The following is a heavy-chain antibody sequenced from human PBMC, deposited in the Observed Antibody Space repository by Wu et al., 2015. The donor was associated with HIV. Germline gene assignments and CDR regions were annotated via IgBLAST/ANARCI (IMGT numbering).Heavy chain of an antibody. CDR2: IIPIFGTA. Sequence: QVQLVQSGAEVKKPGSSVKVSCKASGGTFSSYAISWVRQAPGQGLEWMGGIIPIFGTANYAQKFQGRVTITADESTSTAYMELSSLRSDDTAVYYCARDRIAVAGIRVLPHAFDIWGQGTMVTGLF. D-gene: IGHD6-19*01. CDR3: ARDRIAVAGIRVLPHAFDI. V-gene: IGHV1-69*12. CDR1: GGTFSSYA. J-gene: IGHJ3*02.